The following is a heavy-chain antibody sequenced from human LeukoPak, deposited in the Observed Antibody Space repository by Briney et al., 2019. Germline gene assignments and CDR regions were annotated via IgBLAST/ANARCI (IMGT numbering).Heavy chain of an antibody. V-gene: IGHV3-7*01. CDR1: GFTFSTYW. CDR3: ATYSSLNRREFQY. Sequence: GGSLRLSCAASGFTFSTYWMTWVRQTPGKGLEWVANIKTDGSEKYYVDSVKGRFTISRDNAKNSLYLQMNSLRAEDTAVYYCATYSSLNRREFQYWGQGTLLTVSS. CDR2: IKTDGSEK. J-gene: IGHJ1*01. D-gene: IGHD3-22*01.